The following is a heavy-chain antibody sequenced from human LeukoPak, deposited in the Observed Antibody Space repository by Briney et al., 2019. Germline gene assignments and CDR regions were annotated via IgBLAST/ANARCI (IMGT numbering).Heavy chain of an antibody. D-gene: IGHD3-10*01. CDR2: IYPGDSDT. CDR1: GYSFTSYW. J-gene: IGHJ4*02. Sequence: GDSLKISCKGSGYSFTSYWIGWVRQMPGKGLEWMGIIYPGDSDTRYSPSFQGQVTISADKSISTAYLQWSSLKASDTAMYYCARHDHYGSGSYVLDYWGQGTLVTVSS. CDR3: ARHDHYGSGSYVLDY. V-gene: IGHV5-51*01.